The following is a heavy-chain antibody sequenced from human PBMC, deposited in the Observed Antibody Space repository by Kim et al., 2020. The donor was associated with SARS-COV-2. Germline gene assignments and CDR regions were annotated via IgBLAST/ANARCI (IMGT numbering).Heavy chain of an antibody. CDR2: IYYSGST. D-gene: IGHD3-9*01. CDR1: GGSISSSSYY. J-gene: IGHJ4*02. V-gene: IGHV4-39*07. Sequence: SETLSLTCTVSGGSISSSSYYWGCIRQPPGKGLEWIGSIYYSGSTYYNPSLKSRVTISVDTSKNQFSLKLSSVTAADTAVYYCARILTGHLYYFDYWGQGTLVTVSS. CDR3: ARILTGHLYYFDY.